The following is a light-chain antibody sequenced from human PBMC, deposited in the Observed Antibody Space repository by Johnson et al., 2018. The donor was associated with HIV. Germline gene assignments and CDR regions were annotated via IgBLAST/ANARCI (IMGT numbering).Light chain of an antibody. CDR1: SSNIENNY. Sequence: QFVLTQPPSVSAAPGQRVTISCSGNSSNIENNYVSWYQQFPERAPKLLIYDNTKRPSGIPDRFSGSKSGTSATLGITGLQTGDEADYYCGTWDSSLSAHVFGTGTKVTVL. J-gene: IGLJ1*01. CDR3: GTWDSSLSAHV. V-gene: IGLV1-51*01. CDR2: DNT.